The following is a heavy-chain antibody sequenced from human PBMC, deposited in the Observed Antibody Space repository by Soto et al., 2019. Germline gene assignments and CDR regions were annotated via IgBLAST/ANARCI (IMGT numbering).Heavy chain of an antibody. Sequence: QVQLVQSGVEVKKPGSSVRVSCKASGDTFKNSVISWVRQAPGQGLEWMGGTIPLFGTTDYAQKFQGRLTITTDESTTIAYMEVSRLTSEDTAVYYCVAELDFGKLSVVWGQGTTVIVSS. CDR2: TIPLFGTT. J-gene: IGHJ6*02. D-gene: IGHD3-10*01. V-gene: IGHV1-69*01. CDR1: GDTFKNSV. CDR3: VAELDFGKLSVV.